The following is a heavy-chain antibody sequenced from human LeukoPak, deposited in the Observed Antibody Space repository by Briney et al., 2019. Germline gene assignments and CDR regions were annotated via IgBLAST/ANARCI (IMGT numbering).Heavy chain of an antibody. CDR2: IYTSGST. CDR3: AREMDIVATEGDAFDI. V-gene: IGHV4-4*07. J-gene: IGHJ3*02. Sequence: PSETLSLTCTVSGGSISSYYWSRIRQPAGKGLEWIGRIYTSGSTNYNPSLKSRVTMSVDTSKNQFSLKLSSVTAADTAVYYCAREMDIVATEGDAFDIWGQGTMVTVSS. CDR1: GGSISSYY. D-gene: IGHD5-12*01.